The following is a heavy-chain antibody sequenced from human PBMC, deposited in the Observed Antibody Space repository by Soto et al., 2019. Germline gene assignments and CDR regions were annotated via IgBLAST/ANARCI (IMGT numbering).Heavy chain of an antibody. CDR2: ISYSGVST. J-gene: IGHJ4*02. D-gene: IGHD5-12*01. CDR3: ARNRGYSVYNIHY. V-gene: IGHV3-23*01. Sequence: GGSLRLSCAASGFTFSSYAMTWVRQAPGKGLEWVSAISYSGVSTHYADSVKGRFTISRDSSENTMSLQMNNLRVDDTAVYYCARNRGYSVYNIHYWGQGPLVAVSS. CDR1: GFTFSSYA.